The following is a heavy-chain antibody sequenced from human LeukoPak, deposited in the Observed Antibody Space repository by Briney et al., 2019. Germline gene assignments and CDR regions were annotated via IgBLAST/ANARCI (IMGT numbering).Heavy chain of an antibody. CDR1: GYTFTGYY. D-gene: IGHD1-26*01. V-gene: IGHV1-2*02. Sequence: ASVKVSCKASGYTFTGYYMHWVRQAPGQGLEWMGWINPNSGGTNYAQKFQGRVTMTRDTSISTAYMELSRLRSDDTAVYYCAGVKRVGAADAFDIWGQGTTVTVSS. CDR3: AGVKRVGAADAFDI. CDR2: INPNSGGT. J-gene: IGHJ3*02.